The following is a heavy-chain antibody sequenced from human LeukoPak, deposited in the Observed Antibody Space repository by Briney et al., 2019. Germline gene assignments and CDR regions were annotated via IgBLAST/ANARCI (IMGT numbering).Heavy chain of an antibody. V-gene: IGHV3-20*04. D-gene: IGHD6-19*01. Sequence: PGESLRHSCGVSGFTFDDYGMSWVRQAPGKGLEWVSGINWNGGSTGYADSVKGRFTISRDNAKKSLYLQMNSLRAEDTALYYCARAGSSGWYRFYYYYMDVWGKGTTVTVSS. CDR2: INWNGGST. CDR1: GFTFDDYG. J-gene: IGHJ6*03. CDR3: ARAGSSGWYRFYYYYMDV.